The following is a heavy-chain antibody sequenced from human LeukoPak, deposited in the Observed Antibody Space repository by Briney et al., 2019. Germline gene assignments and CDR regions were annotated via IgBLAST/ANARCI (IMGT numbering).Heavy chain of an antibody. CDR1: GGSISIYY. CDR3: ARSITMVRGPPSSGFDY. CDR2: IYYSGST. J-gene: IGHJ4*02. D-gene: IGHD3-10*01. V-gene: IGHV4-59*01. Sequence: SETLSLTCTVSGGSISIYYWSWIRQPPGKGLEWIGYIYYSGSTNYNPSLKSRVTISVDTSKNQFSLKLGSVTAADTAVYYCARSITMVRGPPSSGFDYWGQGTLVTVSS.